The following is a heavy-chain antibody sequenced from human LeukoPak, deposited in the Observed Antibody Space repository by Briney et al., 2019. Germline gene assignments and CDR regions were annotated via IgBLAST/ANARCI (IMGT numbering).Heavy chain of an antibody. V-gene: IGHV3-30*18. CDR1: GFTISSYG. D-gene: IGHD1-26*01. CDR2: ISYDGSNK. CDR3: AKDYSGSYIAWFDP. J-gene: IGHJ5*02. Sequence: QPGGSLRLSCAASGFTISSYGMHWVRQAPGKGLEWVAVISYDGSNKYYADSVKGRFTISRDNSKNTLYLQVNSLRAEDTAVYYCAKDYSGSYIAWFDPWGQGTLVTVSS.